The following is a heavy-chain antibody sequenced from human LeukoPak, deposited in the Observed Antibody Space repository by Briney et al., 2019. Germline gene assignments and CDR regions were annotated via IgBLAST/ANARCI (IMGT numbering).Heavy chain of an antibody. V-gene: IGHV4-59*01. CDR2: IYYSGST. D-gene: IGHD6-19*01. Sequence: SETLSLACTVSGGSISSYYWSWIRQPPGKGLEWIGYIYYSGSTNYNPSLKSRVTISVDTSKNQFSLKLSSVTAADTAVYYCARAGGGQWLDFDYWGQGALVTVSS. CDR3: ARAGGGQWLDFDY. CDR1: GGSISSYY. J-gene: IGHJ4*02.